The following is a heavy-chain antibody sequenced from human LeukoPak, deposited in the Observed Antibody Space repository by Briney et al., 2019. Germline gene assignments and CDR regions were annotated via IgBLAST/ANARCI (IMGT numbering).Heavy chain of an antibody. V-gene: IGHV4-30-2*01. CDR2: IYHSGST. D-gene: IGHD2-15*01. CDR3: ASSNYLGYCSGGSCFDY. J-gene: IGHJ4*02. CDR1: GGSISSGGYY. Sequence: SETLSLTCTVSGGSISSGGYYWSWIRQPPGKGLEWIGYIYHSGSTYYNPSLKSRVTISVDRSKNQFSLKLSSVTAADTAVYYCASSNYLGYCSGGSCFDYWGQGTLVTVSS.